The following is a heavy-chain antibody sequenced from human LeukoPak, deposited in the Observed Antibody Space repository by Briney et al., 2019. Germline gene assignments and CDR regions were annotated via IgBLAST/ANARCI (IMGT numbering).Heavy chain of an antibody. J-gene: IGHJ6*02. CDR2: ISWNSGSI. Sequence: GRSLRLSCAASGFTFDDYAMHWVRQAPGKGLEWVSGISWNSGSIGYADSVKGRFTISRDNAKNSLYLQMNSLRAEDTALYYCAKDMGYSSGWYGYYYYYGMDVWGQGTTVTVSS. V-gene: IGHV3-9*01. D-gene: IGHD6-19*01. CDR1: GFTFDDYA. CDR3: AKDMGYSSGWYGYYYYYGMDV.